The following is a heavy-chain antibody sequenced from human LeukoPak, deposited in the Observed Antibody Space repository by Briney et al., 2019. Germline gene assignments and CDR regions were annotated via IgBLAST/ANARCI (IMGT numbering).Heavy chain of an antibody. Sequence: GGSLRLSCVGSGFTFGRYAMTWVRQAPGKGLEWVANLNPDGSHKFYADSVKGRFTISRDNAENSVFLQMNSLRAEDTAFYYCARDAYDDSSESWGQGTLVTVSS. J-gene: IGHJ5*02. CDR1: GFTFGRYA. CDR3: ARDAYDDSSES. V-gene: IGHV3-7*01. CDR2: LNPDGSHK. D-gene: IGHD3-3*01.